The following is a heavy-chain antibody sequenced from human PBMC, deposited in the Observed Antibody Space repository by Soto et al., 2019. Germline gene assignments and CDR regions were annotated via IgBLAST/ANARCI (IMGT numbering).Heavy chain of an antibody. D-gene: IGHD6-19*01. CDR3: TRDLSGWYAFDI. V-gene: IGHV3-49*03. CDR1: GFTFGDYA. CDR2: IRSKAYGGTT. Sequence: GGSLRLSCTASGFTFGDYAMSWFRQAPGKGLEWVGFIRSKAYGGTTEYAASVKGRFTISRDDSKSIAHLQINSLKTEDSAVYCCTRDLSGWYAFDIWGQGTMVTVSS. J-gene: IGHJ3*02.